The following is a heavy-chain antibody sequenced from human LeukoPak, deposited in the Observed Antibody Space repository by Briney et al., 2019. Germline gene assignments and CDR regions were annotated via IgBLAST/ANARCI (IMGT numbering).Heavy chain of an antibody. CDR2: IYYSGST. D-gene: IGHD5-12*01. CDR3: ARTSEGGYDYPFFDY. J-gene: IGHJ4*02. V-gene: IGHV4-59*01. CDR1: GGSISSYY. Sequence: SETLSLTCTVSGGSISSYYWSWIRQPPGKGLEWIGYIYYSGSTNYNPSLKSRVTISVDTSKNQFSLKLSSVTAADTAVYYCARTSEGGYDYPFFDYWGQGTLVTVSS.